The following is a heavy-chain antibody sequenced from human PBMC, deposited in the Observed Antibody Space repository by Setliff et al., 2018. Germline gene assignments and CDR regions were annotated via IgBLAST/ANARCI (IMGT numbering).Heavy chain of an antibody. J-gene: IGHJ6*03. CDR1: GDPFNAYG. CDR3: ARGPSPTVTPSRLIYFYHMDV. V-gene: IGHV1-69*10. CDR2: IIPVLGMT. D-gene: IGHD4-17*01. Sequence: RASVKVSCKASGDPFNAYGVSWVRQAPGQGLEWMGAIIPVLGMTDYAQKFQGRLTITADQSTTTVYMELGSLRFDDTALYYCARGPSPTVTPSRLIYFYHMDVWGTGTTVTVSS.